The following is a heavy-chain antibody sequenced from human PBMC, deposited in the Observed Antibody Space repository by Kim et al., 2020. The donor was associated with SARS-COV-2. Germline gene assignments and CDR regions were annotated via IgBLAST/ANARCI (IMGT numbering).Heavy chain of an antibody. CDR2: ISSSSSYT. Sequence: GGSLRLSCAASGFTFSDYYMSWIRQAPGKGLEWVSYISSSSSYTNYADSVKGRFTISRDNAKNSLYLQMNSLRAEDTAVYYCARVVPTPGGWSYYYYYGMDVWGQGTTATVSS. J-gene: IGHJ6*02. D-gene: IGHD6-19*01. CDR3: ARVVPTPGGWSYYYYYGMDV. V-gene: IGHV3-11*06. CDR1: GFTFSDYY.